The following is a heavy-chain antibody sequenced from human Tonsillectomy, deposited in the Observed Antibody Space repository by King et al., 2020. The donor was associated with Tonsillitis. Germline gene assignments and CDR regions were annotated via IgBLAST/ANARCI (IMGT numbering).Heavy chain of an antibody. J-gene: IGHJ4*02. CDR3: ARDHIITGDVPFDY. Sequence: QLVQSGTEVKKPGASVKVSCEASDYTFNNYGVVWVRQAPGQGLEWMGWISAYNGNTNSAQNLQGRVTMTTDTSKGTTYMELRSLSSDDTAVYYCARDHIITGDVPFDYWGQGTLVTVSS. D-gene: IGHD3-22*01. CDR1: DYTFNNYG. V-gene: IGHV1-18*04. CDR2: ISAYNGNT.